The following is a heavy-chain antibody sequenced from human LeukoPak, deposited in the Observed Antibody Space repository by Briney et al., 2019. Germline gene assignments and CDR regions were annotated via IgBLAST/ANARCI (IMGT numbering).Heavy chain of an antibody. D-gene: IGHD4-17*01. Sequence: GGSLRLSCAASGFTFSSYSMNWVRQAPGKGLEWVANIKQDGSEKYYVDSVKGRFTISRDNAKNSLYLQMNSLRAEDTAVYYCARDPAVDYGDFPIRDAFDIWGQGTMVTVSS. V-gene: IGHV3-7*01. J-gene: IGHJ3*02. CDR3: ARDPAVDYGDFPIRDAFDI. CDR1: GFTFSSYS. CDR2: IKQDGSEK.